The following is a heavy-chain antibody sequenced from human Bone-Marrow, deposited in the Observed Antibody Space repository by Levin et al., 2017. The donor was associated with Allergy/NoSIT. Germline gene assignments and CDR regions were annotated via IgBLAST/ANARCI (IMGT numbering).Heavy chain of an antibody. CDR3: ARGYCDGGSCLRIAY. J-gene: IGHJ4*02. V-gene: IGHV6-1*01. CDR1: GDSVSSNSAT. D-gene: IGHD2-15*01. CDR2: TLYRSKWSN. Sequence: PSETLSLTCAISGDSVSSNSATWDWIRQSPSGGLEWLGRTLYRSKWSNDYAVSVKSRITINPDTSKNQFSLQLNSVTPEDTAVYYCARGYCDGGSCLRIAYWGQGTLVTVSS.